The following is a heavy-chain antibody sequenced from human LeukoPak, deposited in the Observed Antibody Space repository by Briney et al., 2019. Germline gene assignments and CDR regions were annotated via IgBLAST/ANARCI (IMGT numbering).Heavy chain of an antibody. V-gene: IGHV3-43*02. J-gene: IGHJ6*02. D-gene: IGHD1-26*01. Sequence: GGSLRLSCVASGFTFDDYAMHWVRQAPGKGLEWVSLISGDGGSTYYADSVKGRFTISRGNSKNSLYLQMNSLRTEDTALYYCAKAGMGATLYYGMDVWGQGTTVTASS. CDR2: ISGDGGST. CDR1: GFTFDDYA. CDR3: AKAGMGATLYYGMDV.